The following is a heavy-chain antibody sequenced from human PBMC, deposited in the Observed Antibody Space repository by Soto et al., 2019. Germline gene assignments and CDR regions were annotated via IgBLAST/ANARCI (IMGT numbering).Heavy chain of an antibody. Sequence: QVQLVQSGAEVKNPGASVKVSCKASGYTFTRYGIGWARRAPGQGLEWMGWINTYNGNTNYAQNVQGRVTLTTDTSTSTAYMDLMSLRSNDTAIYYCAMVDVYVTPSPQDVWGQGTTVIVSS. CDR3: AMVDVYVTPSPQDV. J-gene: IGHJ6*02. CDR2: INTYNGNT. D-gene: IGHD3-16*01. CDR1: GYTFTRYG. V-gene: IGHV1-18*01.